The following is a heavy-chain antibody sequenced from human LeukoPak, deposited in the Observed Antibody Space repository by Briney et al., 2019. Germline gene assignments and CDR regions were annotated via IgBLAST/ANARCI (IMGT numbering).Heavy chain of an antibody. D-gene: IGHD3-10*01. V-gene: IGHV4-59*01. CDR3: ARVRTAWFGEYLGFDY. CDR1: GGSISSYY. Sequence: SETLSLTCTVSGGSISSYYWSWIRQPPGKGLEWIGYIYYSGSTNYNPSLKSRVTISVDTSKNQFSLKLSSVTAADTAVYYCARVRTAWFGEYLGFDYWGQGTLVTVSS. CDR2: IYYSGST. J-gene: IGHJ4*02.